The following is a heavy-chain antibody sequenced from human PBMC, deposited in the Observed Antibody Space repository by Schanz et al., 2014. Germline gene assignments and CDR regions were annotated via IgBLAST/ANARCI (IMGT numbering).Heavy chain of an antibody. J-gene: IGHJ4*02. Sequence: EVQLLESGGGLVQPGGSLRISCAASGFNFKAYAMSWVRQAPGQGLEWVSAISGSGGSTYYADSVKGRFTISRDNSKNTLYLQINNLRAEDTAVYYCAYYDVLTGFDYWGQGTQVTVSS. CDR2: ISGSGGST. CDR3: AYYDVLTGFDY. D-gene: IGHD3-9*01. V-gene: IGHV3-23*01. CDR1: GFNFKAYA.